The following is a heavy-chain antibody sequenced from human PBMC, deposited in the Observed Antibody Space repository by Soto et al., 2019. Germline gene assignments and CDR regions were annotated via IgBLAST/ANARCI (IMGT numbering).Heavy chain of an antibody. CDR3: ARAPKVSGSSQTRPDF. CDR2: ISQSGNT. D-gene: IGHD6-6*01. J-gene: IGHJ4*02. V-gene: IGHV4-34*01. Sequence: SETHSLTYTVYNGYFRGYYWSWIRQPPGKGLEWIGEISQSGNTNYSPSLKSRVSISIDTSKKQFSLNLASVSAADTAVYYCARAPKVSGSSQTRPDFWGQGTLVTVFS. CDR1: NGYFRGYY.